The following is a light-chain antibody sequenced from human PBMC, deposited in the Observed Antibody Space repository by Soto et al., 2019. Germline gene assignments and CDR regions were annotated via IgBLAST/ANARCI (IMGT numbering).Light chain of an antibody. CDR1: RSDVGTYNL. CDR3: CSYAGSSTYV. J-gene: IGLJ1*01. V-gene: IGLV2-23*02. Sequence: SALSQPGSVCGSPRQSITISCTGTRSDVGTYNLVSWYQRYPGEAPKLMIYEVTKRPSGVSYRFSGSKSGNTASLTISGLQADDEADYTCCSYAGSSTYVCGTGTKVTVL. CDR2: EVT.